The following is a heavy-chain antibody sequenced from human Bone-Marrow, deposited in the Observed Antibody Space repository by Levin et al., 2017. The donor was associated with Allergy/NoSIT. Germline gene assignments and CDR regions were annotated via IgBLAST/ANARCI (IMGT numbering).Heavy chain of an antibody. CDR2: IGTAGDT. CDR1: GFTFSSYD. D-gene: IGHD6-6*01. CDR3: ARGSSSSYYYYGMDV. V-gene: IGHV3-13*01. Sequence: GGSLRLSCAASGFTFSSYDMHWVRQATGKGLEWVSAIGTAGDTYYPGSVKGRFTISRENAKNSLYLQMNSLRAGDTAVYYCARGSSSSYYYYGMDVWGQGTTVTVSS. J-gene: IGHJ6*02.